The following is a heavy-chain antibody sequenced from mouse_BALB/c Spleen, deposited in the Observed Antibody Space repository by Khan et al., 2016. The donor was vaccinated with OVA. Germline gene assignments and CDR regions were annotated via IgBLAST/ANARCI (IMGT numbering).Heavy chain of an antibody. CDR1: GFSLTGYG. J-gene: IGHJ4*01. V-gene: IGHV2-6-7*01. Sequence: QVQLKESGPGLVAPSQSLSITCTVSGFSLTGYGVNWVRQPPGKGLEWLGMIWGDGSTDYTSALKSRLSISKDNSKSQVFLTMNSLQTDDTAGYYCASDHGNFYAMDDGGQGTSVTVSS. D-gene: IGHD2-1*01. CDR3: ASDHGNFYAMDD. CDR2: IWGDGST.